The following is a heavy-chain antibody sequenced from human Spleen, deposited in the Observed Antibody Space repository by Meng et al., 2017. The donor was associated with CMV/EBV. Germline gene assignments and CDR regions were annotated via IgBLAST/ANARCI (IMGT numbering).Heavy chain of an antibody. D-gene: IGHD2/OR15-2a*01. CDR1: EFTLSAYN. J-gene: IGHJ4*02. Sequence: AASEFTLSAYNMNCVYQAPGKGLEWVSSITTSCCSSIYYADSMKGRFTISRDNARNSLFLQMNSLRAEDTAVYYCAREPTPGEYDYWGQGVLVTVSS. V-gene: IGHV3-21*04. CDR2: ITTSCCSSI. CDR3: AREPTPGEYDY.